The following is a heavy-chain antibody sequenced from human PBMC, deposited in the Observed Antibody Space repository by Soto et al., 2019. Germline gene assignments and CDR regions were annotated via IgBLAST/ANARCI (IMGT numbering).Heavy chain of an antibody. CDR2: IKQDGSEK. D-gene: IGHD2-2*01. CDR3: ARDHRTPIVVVVPAAGFDY. CDR1: GFIFSSYW. V-gene: IGHV3-7*01. Sequence: EVQLVESGGGLVQPGGSLRLSCAASGFIFSSYWMTWVRQAPGKGLEWVANIKQDGSEKYYVDSVKGRFTISRDNAKNSLYVQMNSLRAEDTAIYYCARDHRTPIVVVVPAAGFDYWGQGTLVTVSS. J-gene: IGHJ4*02.